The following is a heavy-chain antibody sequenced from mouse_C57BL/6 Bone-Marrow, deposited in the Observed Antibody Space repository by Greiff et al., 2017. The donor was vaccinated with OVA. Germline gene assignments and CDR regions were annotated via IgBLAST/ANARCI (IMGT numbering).Heavy chain of an antibody. V-gene: IGHV1-39*01. Sequence: EVKLVESGPELVKPGASVKISCKASGYSFTDYNMNWVKQSNGKSLQWIGVINPNYGTTSYNQKFKGKATLTVDQSSSTAYMQLNSLTSEDSAVYYCARGDSNYDYYAMDYWGQGTSVTVSS. CDR1: GYSFTDYN. CDR2: INPNYGTT. J-gene: IGHJ4*01. CDR3: ARGDSNYDYYAMDY. D-gene: IGHD2-5*01.